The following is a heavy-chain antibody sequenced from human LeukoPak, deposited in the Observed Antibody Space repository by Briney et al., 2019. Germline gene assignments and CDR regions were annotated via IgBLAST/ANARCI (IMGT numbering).Heavy chain of an antibody. CDR1: GFTFSSYG. CDR2: IWYDGSNK. D-gene: IGHD2-2*01. J-gene: IGHJ6*02. CDR3: AKDPREVPAALDYYYYGMDV. Sequence: GGSLRLSCAASGFTFSSYGMHWVRQAPGKGLEWVAVIWYDGSNKYYADSVKGRFTISRDNSKNTLYLQMNSLRAEDTAVYYCAKDPREVPAALDYYYYGMDVWGQGTTVTVSS. V-gene: IGHV3-30*02.